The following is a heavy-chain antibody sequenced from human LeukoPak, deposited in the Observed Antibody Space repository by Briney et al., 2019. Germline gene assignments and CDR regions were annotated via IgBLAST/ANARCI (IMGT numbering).Heavy chain of an antibody. Sequence: GASVKVSCKASGYAFTSYGISWVRQAPGQGLEWMGWISAYNGNTNYVQKLQGRVTMTTDTSTSTAYMELRSLRSDDTAVYYCAREALGYCSSTSCYVWFDPWGQGTLVTVSS. CDR2: ISAYNGNT. CDR3: AREALGYCSSTSCYVWFDP. J-gene: IGHJ5*02. CDR1: GYAFTSYG. V-gene: IGHV1-18*04. D-gene: IGHD2-2*01.